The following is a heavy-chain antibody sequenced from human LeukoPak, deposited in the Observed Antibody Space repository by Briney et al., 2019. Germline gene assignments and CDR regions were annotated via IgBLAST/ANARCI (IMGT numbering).Heavy chain of an antibody. V-gene: IGHV3-21*01. J-gene: IGHJ3*02. D-gene: IGHD3-10*01. CDR1: GFTFSSYS. CDR3: ASYSGDGSFDI. CDR2: ISSSSSYI. Sequence: PGGSLRLSCAASGFTFSSYSMNWVRQAPGKGLEWVSSISSSSSYIYYADSVKGRFTISRDNAKNTLYLQMNSLRAEDTAVYYCASYSGDGSFDIWGQGTMVTVSS.